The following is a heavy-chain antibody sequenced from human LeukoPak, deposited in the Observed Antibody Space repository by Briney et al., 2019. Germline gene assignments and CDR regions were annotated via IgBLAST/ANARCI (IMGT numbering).Heavy chain of an antibody. Sequence: PSGTLSLTCAVSGGSISSSNWWSWVRPPPGKGLEWIGEIYHSGSTNYNPSLKGRVTISVDKSKNQFSLKLSSVTAADTAVYYCARRTLYYYGMDVWGQGTTVTVSS. CDR3: ARRTLYYYGMDV. CDR1: GGSISSSNW. V-gene: IGHV4-4*02. CDR2: IYHSGST. J-gene: IGHJ6*02.